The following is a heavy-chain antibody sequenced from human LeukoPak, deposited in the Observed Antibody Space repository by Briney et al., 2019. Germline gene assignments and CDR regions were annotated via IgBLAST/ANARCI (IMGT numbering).Heavy chain of an antibody. J-gene: IGHJ4*02. CDR2: ISGSGGST. CDR1: GFTFSNYA. D-gene: IGHD6-19*01. CDR3: ASRSAYSSGWTDY. Sequence: PWGSLRLSCAASGFTFSNYAMSWVRQAPGKGLEWVSAISGSGGSTYYPASVKGRFTISRDNSKNTLYLQMNNLRAEDTAVYYCASRSAYSSGWTDYWGQGTLVTVS. V-gene: IGHV3-23*01.